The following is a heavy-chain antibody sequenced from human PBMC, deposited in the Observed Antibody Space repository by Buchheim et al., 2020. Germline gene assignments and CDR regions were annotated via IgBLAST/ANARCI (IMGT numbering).Heavy chain of an antibody. Sequence: QVQLVQSGAEVKKPGASVKVSCKASGYTFTGYYMHWVRQAPGQGLEWMGWINPNSGGTNYAQKFQGWVNMTRDTSISTAYMELSRLRSDDTAVYYCAREQGYCSGGSCYSDYGMDVWGQGTT. J-gene: IGHJ6*02. CDR2: INPNSGGT. D-gene: IGHD2-15*01. CDR1: GYTFTGYY. CDR3: AREQGYCSGGSCYSDYGMDV. V-gene: IGHV1-2*04.